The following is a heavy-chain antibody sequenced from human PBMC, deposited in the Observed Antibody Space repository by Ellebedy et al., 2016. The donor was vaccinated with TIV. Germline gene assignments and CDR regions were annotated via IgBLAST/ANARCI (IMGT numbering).Heavy chain of an antibody. J-gene: IGHJ5*02. V-gene: IGHV3-23*01. D-gene: IGHD3-3*01. CDR1: GFDFGDYA. CDR2: VSGCDDHT. Sequence: GESLKISCTASGFDFGDYAMTWVRQAPGKGLEWVSTVSGCDDHTYYADSVKGRFTISRDDSKSTLDLQMNSLRVEDTAIYYCAKAYHCDFWSRYPNWFDAWGRGTQVFVSS. CDR3: AKAYHCDFWSRYPNWFDA.